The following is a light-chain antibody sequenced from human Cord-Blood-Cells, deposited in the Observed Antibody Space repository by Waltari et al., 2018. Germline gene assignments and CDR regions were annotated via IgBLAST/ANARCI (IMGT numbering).Light chain of an antibody. CDR3: QQYGSSPLT. Sequence: EIVLTQSPGTLSLSPGERATLSCRASQSVSSSYLAWYQQKPGQAPRLLIYGASSRATGIPYRFSGSGSGTDFTLTISRLEPEDFAVYYCQQYGSSPLTFGGGTKVE. CDR2: GAS. CDR1: QSVSSSY. J-gene: IGKJ4*01. V-gene: IGKV3-20*01.